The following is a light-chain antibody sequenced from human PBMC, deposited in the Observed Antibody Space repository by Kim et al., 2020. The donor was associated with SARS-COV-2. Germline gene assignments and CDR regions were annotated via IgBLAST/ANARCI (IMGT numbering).Light chain of an antibody. V-gene: IGLV3-21*03. Sequence: PGKTAWITCGGNNIGGKSVPWYQQKPGQAPVLFIYDDSDRPSGIPERFSGSNSGNTATLTISRVEAGDEADYCCQVWDSSSDHWVFGGGTQLTVL. CDR3: QVWDSSSDHWV. J-gene: IGLJ3*02. CDR1: NIGGKS. CDR2: DDS.